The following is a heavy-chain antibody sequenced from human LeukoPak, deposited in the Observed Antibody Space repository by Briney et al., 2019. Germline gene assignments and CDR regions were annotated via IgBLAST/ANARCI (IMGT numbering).Heavy chain of an antibody. CDR1: GFSLATTGMR. V-gene: IGHV2-70*04. CDR3: ARMRSDASGLFDY. Sequence: SGPALVKPTQTLTLTCTFSGFSLATTGMRVNWIRQPPGKALEWLARIDWDGDEFYSTSLKTRLTISKDTSKNQVVLTVTNVDPVDTGTYYCARMRSDASGLFDYWGQGALVTVSS. D-gene: IGHD1-26*01. CDR2: IDWDGDE. J-gene: IGHJ4*02.